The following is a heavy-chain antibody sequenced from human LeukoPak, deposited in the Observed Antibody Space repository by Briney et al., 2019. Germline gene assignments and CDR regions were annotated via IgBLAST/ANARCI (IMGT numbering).Heavy chain of an antibody. J-gene: IGHJ6*03. D-gene: IGHD4-17*01. Sequence: SETLSLTCTVSGGSISSYYWSWIRQPAGKGLEWIGRIYTSGSTNYNPSLKSRVTMSVDTSKNQFSLKLSSVTAADTSVYYCAGKGGGGVTTRYYYMDVWGKGTTVTVSS. CDR2: IYTSGST. CDR3: AGKGGGGVTTRYYYMDV. CDR1: GGSISSYY. V-gene: IGHV4-4*07.